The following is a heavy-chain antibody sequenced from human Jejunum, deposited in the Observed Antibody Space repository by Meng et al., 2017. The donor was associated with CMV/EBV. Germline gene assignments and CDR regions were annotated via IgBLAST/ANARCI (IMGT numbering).Heavy chain of an antibody. J-gene: IGHJ5*02. CDR3: SWMMTVTTLGS. Sequence: AGFTFGSSWMSWVRQAPGKGLEWIGRIRIAPDGESTEYAAPVKGRFTISTDVSKNTLYLQMNTLKTEDTAVYYCSWMMTVTTLGSWGQGTLVTVSS. D-gene: IGHD4-17*01. CDR1: GFTFGSSW. V-gene: IGHV3-15*01. CDR2: IRIAPDGEST.